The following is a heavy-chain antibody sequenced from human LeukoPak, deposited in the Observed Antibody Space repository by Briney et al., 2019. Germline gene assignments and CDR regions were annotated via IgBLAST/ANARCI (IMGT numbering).Heavy chain of an antibody. V-gene: IGHV3-23*01. CDR3: AKRDSSGSYPYYFDY. Sequence: GGSLRLSCAASGFTFSSPGMSWVRQAPGKGLEWVSAISGTGGTTYYADSVKGRFTISRDNSKNTLYLQMNSLRAEDTAVYYCAKRDSSGSYPYYFDYWGQGTLVTVSS. D-gene: IGHD3-22*01. CDR2: ISGTGGTT. J-gene: IGHJ4*02. CDR1: GFTFSSPG.